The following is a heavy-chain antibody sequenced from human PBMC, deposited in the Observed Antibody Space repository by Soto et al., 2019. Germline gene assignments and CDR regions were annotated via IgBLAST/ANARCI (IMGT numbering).Heavy chain of an antibody. V-gene: IGHV4-59*08. CDR3: TRRGGFPLALDT. D-gene: IGHD1-26*01. Sequence: QVQLQESGPGLVKPSETLSLTCAVSGGSISHYYWSWIRQPPGKGLEWIGYIADTGSTNYNASLRSRVTLSVDTSTNQFSLELRSVTAADTAVYYCTRRGGFPLALDTWGQGTMVTVSS. J-gene: IGHJ3*02. CDR2: IADTGST. CDR1: GGSISHYY.